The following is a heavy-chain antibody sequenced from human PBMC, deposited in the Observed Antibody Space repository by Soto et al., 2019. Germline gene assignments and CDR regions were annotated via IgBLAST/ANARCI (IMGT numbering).Heavy chain of an antibody. V-gene: IGHV1-58*01. CDR2: IVVGSGNT. D-gene: IGHD5-12*01. Sequence: QMQLVQSGPEVKKPGTSVKVSCKASGFTFTSSAVQWVRQARGQRLEWIGWIVVGSGNTNYAQKFQERVTITRDMSTSTAYMELNSLRSEDTAVYYCAAVEGDGYTYFDYWGQGTLVTVSS. CDR1: GFTFTSSA. CDR3: AAVEGDGYTYFDY. J-gene: IGHJ4*02.